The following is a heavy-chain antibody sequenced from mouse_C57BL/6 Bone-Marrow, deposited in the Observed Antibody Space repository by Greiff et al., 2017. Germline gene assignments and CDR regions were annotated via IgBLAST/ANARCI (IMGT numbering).Heavy chain of an antibody. J-gene: IGHJ4*01. CDR1: GFNIKDDY. CDR2: IDPENGDT. V-gene: IGHV14-4*01. CDR3: TTFYYFYGSSYSGYYAMDY. D-gene: IGHD1-1*01. Sequence: EVQLQQSGAELVRPGASVKLSCTASGFNIKDDYMHWVKQRPEQGLEWIGWIDPENGDTEYASKFPGKATISADTSSNTAYLQLSSLTSEDTAVYYCTTFYYFYGSSYSGYYAMDYWGQGTSVTVSS.